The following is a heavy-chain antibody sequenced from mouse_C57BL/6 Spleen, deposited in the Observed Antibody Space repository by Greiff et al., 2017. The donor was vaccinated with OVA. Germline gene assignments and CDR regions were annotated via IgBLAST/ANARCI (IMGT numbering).Heavy chain of an antibody. D-gene: IGHD2-2*01. J-gene: IGHJ4*01. CDR3: AKGGYGATNYYAMDD. Sequence: VQLQQSGPELVKPGASVKLSCKASGYTFTDYYMNWVKQSHGKSLEWIGDINPNNGGTSYNQKFKGKATLTVDKSSSTVYMELRSLTSEDSAVYYCAKGGYGATNYYAMDDWGQGTSVTVSS. V-gene: IGHV1-26*01. CDR2: INPNNGGT. CDR1: GYTFTDYY.